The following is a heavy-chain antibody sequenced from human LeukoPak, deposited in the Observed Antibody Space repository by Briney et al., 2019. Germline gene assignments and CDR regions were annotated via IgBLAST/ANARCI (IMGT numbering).Heavy chain of an antibody. CDR3: ARSYSGYDPLDY. J-gene: IGHJ4*02. Sequence: GGSLRLSCAASGFTFSDYYMSWIRQAPGKGLEWVSYISSSSYTNYADSVKGRFTISRDNAKNSLYLQMNSLRAEDTAVYYCARSYSGYDPLDYWGQGTLVTVSS. CDR1: GFTFSDYY. D-gene: IGHD5-12*01. CDR2: ISSSSYT. V-gene: IGHV3-11*03.